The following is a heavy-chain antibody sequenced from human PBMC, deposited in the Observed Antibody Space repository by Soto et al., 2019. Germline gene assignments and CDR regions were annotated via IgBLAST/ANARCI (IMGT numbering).Heavy chain of an antibody. CDR2: IYPGDSDT. Sequence: PGGSLKISCQGPGYSFTSYWIGWVRQMPGKGLEWMGIIYPGDSDTRYSPSFQGQVTDSADRSISTAYLQWSSLKASDTAVYYCARLARSSSSLHAFDIWGQGTMATVSS. CDR3: ARLARSSSSLHAFDI. CDR1: GYSFTSYW. V-gene: IGHV5-51*01. J-gene: IGHJ3*02. D-gene: IGHD6-6*01.